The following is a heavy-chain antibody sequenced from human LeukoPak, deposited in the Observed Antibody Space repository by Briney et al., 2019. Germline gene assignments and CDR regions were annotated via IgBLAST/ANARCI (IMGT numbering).Heavy chain of an antibody. V-gene: IGHV3-23*01. J-gene: IGHJ6*03. CDR1: GFTFSNYA. Sequence: GGSLRLSCAASGFTFSNYAMNWVRQAPGKGLEWVSTISGVGDSTYYAESVKGRFTMSRDNSKNTVYLQMTSLRVEDTAIYYCAKRADGCSGVSCYYYYMDVWGKGTTVTVSS. CDR3: AKRADGCSGVSCYYYYMDV. CDR2: ISGVGDST. D-gene: IGHD2-15*01.